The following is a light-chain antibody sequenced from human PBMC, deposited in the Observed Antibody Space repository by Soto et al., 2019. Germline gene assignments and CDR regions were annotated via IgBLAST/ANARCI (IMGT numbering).Light chain of an antibody. CDR2: DTS. V-gene: IGKV3D-11*01. J-gene: IGKJ2*01. Sequence: EILLTQSPSTLSSSPGERATISCRASQGIATYLAWYQQKPGQAPRLLIYDTSTRTTGIPARFSGSGSGTDFNLTISILEPEDFEVYYCQQRSNWRPVYTFGEGTKLEIK. CDR1: QGIATY. CDR3: QQRSNWRPVYT.